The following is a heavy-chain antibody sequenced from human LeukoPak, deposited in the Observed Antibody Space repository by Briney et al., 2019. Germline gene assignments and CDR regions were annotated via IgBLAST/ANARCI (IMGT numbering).Heavy chain of an antibody. D-gene: IGHD6-13*01. CDR2: ISAYNGNT. J-gene: IGHJ4*02. Sequence: ASVKVSCKASGGTFTSYGISWVRQAPGQGLEWMGWISAYNGNTNYAQKLQGRVTMTTDTSTSTAYMELRSLRSDDTAVYYCARDEGAAAVLLYFDYWGQGTLVTVSS. V-gene: IGHV1-18*01. CDR3: ARDEGAAAVLLYFDY. CDR1: GGTFTSYG.